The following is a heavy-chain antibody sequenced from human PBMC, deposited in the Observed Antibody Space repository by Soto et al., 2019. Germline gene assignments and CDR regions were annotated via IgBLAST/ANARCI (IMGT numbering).Heavy chain of an antibody. D-gene: IGHD6-25*01. CDR2: ISDSGVNT. J-gene: IGHJ4*02. V-gene: IGHV3-23*01. CDR3: ARAIGADFFDY. CDR1: GFTFSNYA. Sequence: GGSLRLSCTASGFTFSNYAMRWVRQAPGMGLEWVSTISDSGVNTFFGDSMKDRFTISRDNSKSTVYLQLNTVRAEDTAIYYCARAIGADFFDYWGQGTLVTVSS.